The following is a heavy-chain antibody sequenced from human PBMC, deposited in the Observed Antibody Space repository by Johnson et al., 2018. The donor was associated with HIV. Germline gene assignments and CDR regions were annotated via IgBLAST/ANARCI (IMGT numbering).Heavy chain of an antibody. J-gene: IGHJ3*02. V-gene: IGHV3-7*01. CDR1: GFTFSSYA. D-gene: IGHD6-13*01. CDR2: IKQDGSEK. CDR3: ATDLGSWSAFDI. Sequence: EVQLVESGGGLVQPGGSLRLSCAASGFTFSSYAMSWVRQAPGKGLEWVANIKQDGSEKYYVDSVKGRFTISRDNSKNTLYLQMNSLRAGDTAVYYCATDLGSWSAFDIWGQGTMVTVSS.